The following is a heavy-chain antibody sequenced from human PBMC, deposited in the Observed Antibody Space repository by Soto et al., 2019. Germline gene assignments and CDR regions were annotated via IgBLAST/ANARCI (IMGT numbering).Heavy chain of an antibody. V-gene: IGHV2-5*02. CDR3: AYCGYYSSSWFPDY. Sequence: QITLKESGPSLVKPTQTLTLTCTFSGFSLTTNGVGVGWIRQSPGEALEWLALIYWDDGKRYSPSLKSRLTITKVTSKNQAVLTMTNTDSVDTATYYCAYCGYYSSSWFPDYWGQGTLVTVSS. CDR1: GFSLTTNGVG. D-gene: IGHD6-13*01. J-gene: IGHJ4*02. CDR2: IYWDDGK.